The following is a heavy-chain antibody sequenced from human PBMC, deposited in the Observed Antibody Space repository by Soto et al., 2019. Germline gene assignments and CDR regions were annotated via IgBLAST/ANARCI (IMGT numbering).Heavy chain of an antibody. Sequence: SVKVSCKASGGTLSSYAISWVRQAPGQGLEWMGGIIPIFGTANYAQKFQGRVTITADESTSTAYMELSSLRSEDTAVYYCARFPAYDYVGGSYRPTGRDWFDPGGQGTLVTV. D-gene: IGHD3-16*02. V-gene: IGHV1-69*13. CDR2: IIPIFGTA. CDR3: ARFPAYDYVGGSYRPTGRDWFDP. CDR1: GGTLSSYA. J-gene: IGHJ5*02.